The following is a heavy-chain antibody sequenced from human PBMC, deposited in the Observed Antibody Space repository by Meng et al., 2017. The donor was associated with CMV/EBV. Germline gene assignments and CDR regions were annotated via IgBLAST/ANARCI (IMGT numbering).Heavy chain of an antibody. CDR2: IIPIFGTA. V-gene: IGHV1-69*12. J-gene: IGHJ2*01. CDR1: GGTFSSYA. D-gene: IGHD1-20*01. Sequence: QVQGGQSGGEVKKAGSSVKVPCKASGGTFSSYAISWVRQAPGQGLEWMGGIIPIFGTANYAQKFQGRVTITADESTSTAYMELSSLRSEDTAVYYCASVTGIGWWYFDLWGRGTLVTVSS. CDR3: ASVTGIGWWYFDL.